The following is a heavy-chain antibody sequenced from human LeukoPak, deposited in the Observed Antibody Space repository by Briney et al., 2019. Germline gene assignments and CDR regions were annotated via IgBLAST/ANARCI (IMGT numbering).Heavy chain of an antibody. CDR2: IYTSGST. CDR3: ARESIAAAGLKYYYYMDV. D-gene: IGHD6-13*01. J-gene: IGHJ6*03. V-gene: IGHV4-61*02. CDR1: GDSISSGSYY. Sequence: PLETLSLTCTVSGDSISSGSYYWSWIRQPAGKGLEWIGRIYTSGSTNYNPSLKSRVTISVDTSKNQFSLKLSSVTAADTAVYYCARESIAAAGLKYYYYMDVWGKGTTVTISS.